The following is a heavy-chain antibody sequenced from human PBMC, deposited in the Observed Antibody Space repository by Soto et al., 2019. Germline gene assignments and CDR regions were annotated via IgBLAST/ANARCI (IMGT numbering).Heavy chain of an antibody. V-gene: IGHV1-3*01. Sequence: HVQLVQSGAEVKKPGASVKVSCKASGYTFTDYAIQWVRQAPGQRLEWMGWINAGNGNTKYSQKFQGRVTITRDTSASTAYIELSSLRSEDTAVYYCAREHDFCIGYSFDYWGQGTLVTVSS. D-gene: IGHD3-3*01. CDR2: INAGNGNT. J-gene: IGHJ4*02. CDR3: AREHDFCIGYSFDY. CDR1: GYTFTDYA.